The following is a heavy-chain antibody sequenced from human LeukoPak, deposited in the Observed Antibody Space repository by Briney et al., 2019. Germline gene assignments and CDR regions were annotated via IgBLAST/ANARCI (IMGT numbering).Heavy chain of an antibody. CDR1: GFTFFSYS. Sequence: GGSLRLSCAASGFTFFSYSMNWVRQAPGKGLEWVSFISSSSSYIYYADSVKGRFTISRDNAKNSLYLQMNSLRVEDTAVYYCARGSSSWYYLDYWGQGTLVTVSS. V-gene: IGHV3-21*01. CDR3: ARGSSSWYYLDY. J-gene: IGHJ4*02. CDR2: ISSSSSYI. D-gene: IGHD6-13*01.